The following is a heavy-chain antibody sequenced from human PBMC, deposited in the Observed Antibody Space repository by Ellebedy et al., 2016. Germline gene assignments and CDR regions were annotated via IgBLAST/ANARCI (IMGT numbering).Heavy chain of an antibody. Sequence: GGSLRLXXAVSGFTFSSYSFNWIRQAPGKGLEWVSHISSSGSLKFYADSLRDRFTISRDNAKNLLHLQMNSLTAEDTAVYFCTREAGGCFVDSWGQGVLVTVSS. D-gene: IGHD4/OR15-4a*01. CDR3: TREAGGCFVDS. CDR2: ISSSGSLK. V-gene: IGHV3-48*04. J-gene: IGHJ4*02. CDR1: GFTFSSYS.